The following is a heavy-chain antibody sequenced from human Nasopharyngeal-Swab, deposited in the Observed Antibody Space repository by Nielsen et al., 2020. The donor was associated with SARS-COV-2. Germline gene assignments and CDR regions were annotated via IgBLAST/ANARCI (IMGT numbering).Heavy chain of an antibody. V-gene: IGHV3-7*01. J-gene: IGHJ6*02. CDR2: IKQDGSEK. D-gene: IGHD3-10*01. CDR3: ARDFYGSGSYYNAYGMDV. Sequence: VGQAPGKGLEWVANIKQDGSEKYYVDSVKGRFTISRDNAKNSLYLQMNSLRAEDTAVYYCARDFYGSGSYYNAYGMDVWGQGTTVTVSS.